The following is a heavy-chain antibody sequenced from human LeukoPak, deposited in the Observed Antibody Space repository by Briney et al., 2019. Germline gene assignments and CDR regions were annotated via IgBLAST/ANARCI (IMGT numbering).Heavy chain of an antibody. Sequence: PGGSLRLSCAASGFTFSSYSMNWVRQAPGKGLVWVSSISSSSSYIYYTDSVKGRFTISRDNAKKSLYLQMNSLRAEDTAVYYCARGPAVAVFDYWGQGTLVTVSS. CDR1: GFTFSSYS. J-gene: IGHJ4*02. V-gene: IGHV3-21*01. CDR3: ARGPAVAVFDY. D-gene: IGHD6-19*01. CDR2: ISSSSSYI.